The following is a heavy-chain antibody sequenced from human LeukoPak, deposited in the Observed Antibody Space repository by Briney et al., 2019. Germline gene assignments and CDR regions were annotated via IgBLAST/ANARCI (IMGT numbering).Heavy chain of an antibody. CDR3: ARDLVPYITMVRGVPFDP. CDR2: IRSKTKSYAT. D-gene: IGHD3-10*01. CDR1: GFTFSDSA. J-gene: IGHJ5*02. Sequence: TGGSLRLSCAASGFTFSDSAMHWVRQASGKGLEWVGRIRSKTKSYATAYAASVKGRFTISRDDSKNTAYLQMNSLQTEDTAVYYCARDLVPYITMVRGVPFDPWGQGTLVTVSS. V-gene: IGHV3-73*01.